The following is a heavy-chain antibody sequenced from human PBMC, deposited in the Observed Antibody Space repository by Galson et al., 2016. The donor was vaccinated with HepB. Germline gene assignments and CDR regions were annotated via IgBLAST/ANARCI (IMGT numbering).Heavy chain of an antibody. CDR2: IYWDDDK. CDR3: ARSLGTAIFDY. CDR1: GFSLTNGGVG. J-gene: IGHJ4*02. V-gene: IGHV2-5*02. D-gene: IGHD1-7*01. Sequence: PALVKPTQTLTRTCTFSGFSLTNGGVGVGWIRQPPGKALEWLALIYWDDDKRYSPSLKNRLTITKDTSKNQVVPVMANMDPVDTGTYYCARSLGTAIFDYWGQGSLVLVSS.